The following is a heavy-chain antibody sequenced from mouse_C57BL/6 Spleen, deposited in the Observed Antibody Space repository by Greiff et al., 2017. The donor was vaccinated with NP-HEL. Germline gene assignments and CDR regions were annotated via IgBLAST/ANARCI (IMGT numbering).Heavy chain of an antibody. Sequence: QLQQPGAELVMPGASVKLSCKASGYTFTSYWMHWVKQRPGQGLEWIGEIDPSDSYTNYNQKFKGKSTLTVDKSSSTAYMQLSSLTSEDSAVYYCARSPASGVWYFDVWGTGTTVTVSS. V-gene: IGHV1-69*01. CDR1: GYTFTSYW. D-gene: IGHD3-1*01. CDR2: IDPSDSYT. CDR3: ARSPASGVWYFDV. J-gene: IGHJ1*03.